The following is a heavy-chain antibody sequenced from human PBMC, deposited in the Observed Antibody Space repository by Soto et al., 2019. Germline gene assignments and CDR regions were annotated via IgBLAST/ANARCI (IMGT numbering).Heavy chain of an antibody. CDR2: TSWNSGSI. CDR1: GFTFDDYA. Sequence: EVQLVESGGGLVQPGRSLRLSCAASGFTFDDYAMHWVRQAPGKGLEWVSGTSWNSGSIGYADSVKGRFTISRDNAKNSLYLQMNSLRGEDTALYYCAKGRLGYCSGGSCYRAPIYYYYGMDVWGQGTTVTVSS. J-gene: IGHJ6*02. CDR3: AKGRLGYCSGGSCYRAPIYYYYGMDV. D-gene: IGHD2-15*01. V-gene: IGHV3-9*01.